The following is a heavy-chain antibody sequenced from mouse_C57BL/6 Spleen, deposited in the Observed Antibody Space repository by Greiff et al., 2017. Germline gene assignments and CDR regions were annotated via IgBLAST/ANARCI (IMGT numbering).Heavy chain of an antibody. CDR2: IDPATGGT. D-gene: IGHD1-1*01. CDR1: GYTFTDYE. Sequence: QVQLQQSGAELVRPGASVTLSCKASGYTFTDYEMYWVKQTPVHGLEWIGAIDPATGGTAYNQKFKGKAILTADKSSSTAYMVLRSLTSEDSAVYYCTITTVVGPLAYWGQGTLVTGSA. J-gene: IGHJ3*01. CDR3: TITTVVGPLAY. V-gene: IGHV1-15*01.